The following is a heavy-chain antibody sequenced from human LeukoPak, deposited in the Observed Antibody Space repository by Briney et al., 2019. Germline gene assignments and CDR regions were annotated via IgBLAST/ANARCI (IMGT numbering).Heavy chain of an antibody. V-gene: IGHV3-23*01. CDR1: GFTFSSVA. D-gene: IGHD1-26*01. Sequence: GRSLRLSCAASGFTFSSVAMHWVRQSPVKGLEWVSLISGSGGGTYYADSVKGRFTISRDNSKNTLYLQLNSLRVEDTAVYYCAKNRGAGSHYYYHMNVWGKGTTVTVS. CDR2: ISGSGGGT. J-gene: IGHJ6*03. CDR3: AKNRGAGSHYYYHMNV.